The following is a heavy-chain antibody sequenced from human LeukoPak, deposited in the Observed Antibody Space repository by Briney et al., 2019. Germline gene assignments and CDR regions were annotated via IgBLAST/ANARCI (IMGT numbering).Heavy chain of an antibody. Sequence: GGSLRLSCAASGFTFSSYAMSWVRQAPGKGLEWVSAISGSGGSTYYADSVKGRFTISRDNSENTLYLQMNSLRAEDTAVYYCVQSAYYYDSSGRYDWGQGTLVTVSS. D-gene: IGHD3-22*01. V-gene: IGHV3-23*01. CDR2: ISGSGGST. CDR1: GFTFSSYA. CDR3: VQSAYYYDSSGRYD. J-gene: IGHJ4*02.